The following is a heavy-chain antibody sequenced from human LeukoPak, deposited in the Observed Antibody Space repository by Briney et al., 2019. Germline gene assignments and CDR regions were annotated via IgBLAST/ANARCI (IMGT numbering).Heavy chain of an antibody. Sequence: PSETLSLTCTVSGGSINSYYWSWIRQPPGKGLEWIGYINYSGNTDYNPPLKSRVTISVDTSKNQFSLKVISVTAADTAVYYCAREGRQDYVYFDYWGQGTLVTVSS. D-gene: IGHD4-17*01. CDR3: AREGRQDYVYFDY. J-gene: IGHJ4*02. CDR1: GGSINSYY. V-gene: IGHV4-59*01. CDR2: INYSGNT.